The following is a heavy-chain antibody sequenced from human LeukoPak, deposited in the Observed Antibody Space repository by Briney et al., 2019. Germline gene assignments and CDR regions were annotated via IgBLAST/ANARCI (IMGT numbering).Heavy chain of an antibody. CDR1: GFTFSSYA. Sequence: GGSLRLSCAASGFTFSSYAMSWVRQAPGKGLEWVSGINWNGGSTGYADSVKGRFTISRGNAKNSLYLQMNSLRAEDTALYYCARRDYYGSGSPDYWGQGTLVTVSS. CDR3: ARRDYYGSGSPDY. CDR2: INWNGGST. V-gene: IGHV3-20*04. J-gene: IGHJ4*02. D-gene: IGHD3-10*01.